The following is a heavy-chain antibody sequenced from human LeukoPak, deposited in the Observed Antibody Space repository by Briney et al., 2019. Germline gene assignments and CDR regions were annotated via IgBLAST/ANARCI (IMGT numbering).Heavy chain of an antibody. D-gene: IGHD4-11*01. CDR3: ATKYSNYYYYYGMDV. CDR2: ISAYNGNT. Sequence: GASVKVSCKASGYTFTGYYMHWVRQAPGQGLEWMGWISAYNGNTNYAQKLQGRVTMTTDTSTSTAYMELRSLRSDDTAVYYCATKYSNYYYYYGMDVWGQGTTVTVSS. V-gene: IGHV1-18*04. CDR1: GYTFTGYY. J-gene: IGHJ6*02.